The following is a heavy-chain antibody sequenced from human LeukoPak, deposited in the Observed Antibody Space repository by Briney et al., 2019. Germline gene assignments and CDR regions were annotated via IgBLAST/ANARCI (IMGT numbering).Heavy chain of an antibody. CDR3: ATDSSGWHDY. J-gene: IGHJ4*02. D-gene: IGHD6-19*01. V-gene: IGHV1-2*02. CDR1: GYTFIYYY. CDR2: INPNTGGT. Sequence: ASVTVSCKASGYTFIYYYMHWVRQAPGQGLEWMGWINPNTGGTNYAQKFQGRVTMTRDTSISIAYMELGRLRSDDTAVYYCATDSSGWHDYWGQGTLVTVSS.